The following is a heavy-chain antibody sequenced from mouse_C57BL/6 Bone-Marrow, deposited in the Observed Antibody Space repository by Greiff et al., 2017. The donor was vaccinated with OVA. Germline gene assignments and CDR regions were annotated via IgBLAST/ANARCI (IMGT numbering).Heavy chain of an antibody. CDR3: TRGRSYY. V-gene: IGHV14-4*01. J-gene: IGHJ2*01. CDR1: GFNIKDDY. CDR2: IDPENGDT. Sequence: VQLKQSGAELVRPGASVKLSCTASGFNIKDDYMHWVKQRPEQGLEWIGWIDPENGDTEYASKFQGKATITADTSSNTAYLQLSSLTSEDTAVYYCTRGRSYYWGQGTTLTVSS.